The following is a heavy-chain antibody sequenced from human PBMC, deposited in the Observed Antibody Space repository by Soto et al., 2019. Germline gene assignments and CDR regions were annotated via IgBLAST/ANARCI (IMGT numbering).Heavy chain of an antibody. CDR2: IYYSGST. J-gene: IGHJ5*02. CDR3: ARQLNLFYYDSSGYSWFDP. Sequence: SETLSLTCTVSGGSISSTSYYWGWIRQPPGKGLEWIGSIYYSGSTYYNPSLKSRVTISVDTSKNQFSLKLSSVTAADTAVYYCARQLNLFYYDSSGYSWFDPWGQGTLVTVSS. V-gene: IGHV4-39*01. D-gene: IGHD3-22*01. CDR1: GGSISSTSYY.